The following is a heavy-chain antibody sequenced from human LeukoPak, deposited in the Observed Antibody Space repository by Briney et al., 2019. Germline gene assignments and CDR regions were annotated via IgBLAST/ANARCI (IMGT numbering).Heavy chain of an antibody. J-gene: IGHJ5*02. CDR1: GYSISSGYY. CDR2: IYHSGST. D-gene: IGHD6-19*01. V-gene: IGHV4-38-2*02. CDR3: ARAGFRVAGYNWFDP. Sequence: SETLSLTCTVSGYSISSGYYWGWIRQPPGKGLEWIGSIYHSGSTYYNPSLKSRVTISVDTSKNQFSLKLSSVTAADTAVYYCARAGFRVAGYNWFDPWGQGTLVTVSS.